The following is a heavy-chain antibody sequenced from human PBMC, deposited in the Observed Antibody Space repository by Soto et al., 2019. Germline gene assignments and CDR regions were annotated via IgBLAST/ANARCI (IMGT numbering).Heavy chain of an antibody. V-gene: IGHV1-18*01. Sequence: ASVKVSCKASGYSFTTYGMTWVRQAPGQGLEWMGWISTDKGNTKYAQNFQSRATLTTDTSTSTAYMELRSLRSDDTAVYYCAIDRDWNLDYWR. CDR3: AIDRDWNLDY. D-gene: IGHD2-21*02. J-gene: IGHJ4*01. CDR2: ISTDKGNT. CDR1: GYSFTTYG.